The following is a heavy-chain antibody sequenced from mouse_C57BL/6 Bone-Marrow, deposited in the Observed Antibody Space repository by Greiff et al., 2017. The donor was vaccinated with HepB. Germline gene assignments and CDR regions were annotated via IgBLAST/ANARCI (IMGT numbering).Heavy chain of an antibody. D-gene: IGHD1-1*01. CDR3: TTDYYGSSSYFDY. V-gene: IGHV14-1*01. J-gene: IGHJ2*01. CDR1: GFNIKDYY. CDR2: IDPEDGDT. Sequence: EVQGVESGAELVRPGASVKLSCTASGFNIKDYYMHWVKQRPEQGLEWIGRIDPEDGDTEYAPKFQGKATMTADTSSNTAYLQLRSLTSEDTAVYYCTTDYYGSSSYFDYWGQGTTLTVSS.